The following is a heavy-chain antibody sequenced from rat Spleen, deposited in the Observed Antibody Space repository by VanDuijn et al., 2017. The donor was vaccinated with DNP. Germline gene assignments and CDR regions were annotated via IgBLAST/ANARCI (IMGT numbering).Heavy chain of an antibody. J-gene: IGHJ2*01. Sequence: EVLLVESDGGLVQPGRSLKLSCAASGFTFSDYYMAWVRQAPAKGLEWVASITNTGDSIYYSDSVKGRFSLTRDNAKSTLYLQMNSLRSEDTATYYCARSEQLGDYWGQGVMVTVSS. CDR1: GFTFSDYY. V-gene: IGHV5-22*01. CDR2: ITNTGDSI. D-gene: IGHD1-10*01. CDR3: ARSEQLGDY.